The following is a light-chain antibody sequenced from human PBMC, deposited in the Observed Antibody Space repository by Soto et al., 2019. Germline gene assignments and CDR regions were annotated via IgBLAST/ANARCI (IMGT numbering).Light chain of an antibody. CDR3: QQRTIWPLT. V-gene: IGKV3-11*01. CDR1: QSVYNS. CDR2: DVS. J-gene: IGKJ4*01. Sequence: ILLTQSTATLSLSPGERATLSCWASQSVYNSLAWYQQRPGQSPRLLIYDVSTRATGIPARFGGSGSGTDFTLTISSLETEDFAVYYCQQRTIWPLTFGGGSNVDIK.